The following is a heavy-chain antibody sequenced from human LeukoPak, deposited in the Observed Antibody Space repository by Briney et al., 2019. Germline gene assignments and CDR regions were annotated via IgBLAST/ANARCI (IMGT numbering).Heavy chain of an antibody. V-gene: IGHV1-46*01. CDR3: ARDSYNYYYMDV. CDR1: GYTFTSYY. J-gene: IGHJ6*03. CDR2: INPSGGST. Sequence: ASVKVSCKASGYTFTSYYMHWVRQAPGQGLEWMGIINPSGGSTSYAQKFQGRVTMTRDTSTSTVYMELSSLRSEDTAVYYCARDSYNYYYMDVWGKGTTVTISS.